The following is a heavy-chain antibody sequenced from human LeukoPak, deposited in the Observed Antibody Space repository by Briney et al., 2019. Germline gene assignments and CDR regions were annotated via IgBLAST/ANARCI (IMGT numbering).Heavy chain of an antibody. CDR3: ARELAARRYFDY. D-gene: IGHD6-6*01. V-gene: IGHV3-33*01. CDR2: IWFDGSNK. Sequence: GGSLRLSCAASGFTFSSYGMHWVRQAPGKGLEWVAVIWFDGSNKYYADSVKGRFTISRDNSKNTLYLQMNSLRAEDTAVYYCARELAARRYFDYWGQGTLVTVSS. CDR1: GFTFSSYG. J-gene: IGHJ4*02.